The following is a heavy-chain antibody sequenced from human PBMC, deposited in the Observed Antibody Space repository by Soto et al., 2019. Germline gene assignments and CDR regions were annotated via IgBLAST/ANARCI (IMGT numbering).Heavy chain of an antibody. V-gene: IGHV2-5*02. D-gene: IGHD6-13*01. CDR3: AHSGYSSSWSHTNRFAP. CDR1: GFSLITSGVG. Sequence: ITLKESGPTMVKPTQTLTLTCTFSGFSLITSGVGVCWLSQPPGNALEWLALIYWDDDKRYSPSLNSRLTITKSTAQKQLVLTMTNMDPVDTATCFCAHSGYSSSWSHTNRFAPWGQRTLVTVSS. CDR2: IYWDDDK. J-gene: IGHJ5*02.